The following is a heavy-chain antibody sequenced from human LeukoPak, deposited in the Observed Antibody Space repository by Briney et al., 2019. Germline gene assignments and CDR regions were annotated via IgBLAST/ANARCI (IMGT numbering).Heavy chain of an antibody. CDR1: GFTFTNYA. CDR3: ARSWFNAFDI. V-gene: IGHV3-33*01. Sequence: GGSLRLSCAASGFTFTNYAMHWVHQAPGKRLEWVAVVRYDGSDKDYAASVKGRFTTSRDNSENTLYLQMNRLRDEDTAVYFCARSWFNAFDIWGQGTMVTVSS. CDR2: VRYDGSDK. J-gene: IGHJ3*02. D-gene: IGHD6-13*01.